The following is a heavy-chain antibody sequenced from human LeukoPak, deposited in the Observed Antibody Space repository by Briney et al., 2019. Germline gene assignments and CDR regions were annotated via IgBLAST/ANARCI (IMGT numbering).Heavy chain of an antibody. CDR2: ISGRGGST. CDR1: GFTFSSYA. J-gene: IGHJ4*02. D-gene: IGHD3-9*01. V-gene: IGHV3-23*01. CDR3: AKDHGYYDILTGYYYFDY. Sequence: GGSLRLSCAASGFTFSSYAMSWVRQAPGKGLEWVSAISGRGGSTYYADSVKGRFTISRDNSKNTLYLQMNSLRAEDTAVYYCAKDHGYYDILTGYYYFDYWGQGTLVTVSS.